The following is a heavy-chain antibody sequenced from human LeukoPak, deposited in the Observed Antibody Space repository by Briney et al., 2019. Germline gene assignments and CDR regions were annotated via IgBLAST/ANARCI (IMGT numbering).Heavy chain of an antibody. CDR2: INPNSGGT. CDR1: GYSFTTYD. J-gene: IGHJ3*02. D-gene: IGHD6-19*01. CDR3: ARLSPYSSGWYEDAFDI. Sequence: ASVKVSCKASGYSFTTYDITWVRQAPGQGLEWMGWINPNSGGTNYAQKFQGRVTMTRDTSISTAHMELSRLRSDDTAVYYCARLSPYSSGWYEDAFDIWGQGTMVTVSS. V-gene: IGHV1-2*02.